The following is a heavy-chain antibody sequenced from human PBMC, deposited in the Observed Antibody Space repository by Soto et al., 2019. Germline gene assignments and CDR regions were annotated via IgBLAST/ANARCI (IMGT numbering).Heavy chain of an antibody. J-gene: IGHJ4*02. CDR1: GGTFSSYA. CDR2: IIPIFGTA. CDR3: ARVASKYSGSKSPDYYFDY. V-gene: IGHV1-69*12. D-gene: IGHD1-26*01. Sequence: QVQLVQSGAEVKKPGSSVKVSCKASGGTFSSYAISWVRQAPGQGLEWMGGIIPIFGTANYAQKFQGRVTITADESTSTAYMELSSLRSEDTAVYYCARVASKYSGSKSPDYYFDYWGQGTLVTVSS.